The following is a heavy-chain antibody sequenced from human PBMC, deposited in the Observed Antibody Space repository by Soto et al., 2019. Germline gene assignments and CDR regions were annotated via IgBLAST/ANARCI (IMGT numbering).Heavy chain of an antibody. CDR1: GGSFSGYY. V-gene: IGHV4-34*01. J-gene: IGHJ5*02. CDR3: ARRLRGYYDSSGPLGPLRGP. Sequence: SETLSLTCAVYGGSFSGYYWSWIRQPPGKGLEWIGEINHSGSTNYNPSLKSRVTISVDTSKNQFSLKLSSVTAADTAVYYCARRLRGYYDSSGPLGPLRGPWGQGTLVTVSS. CDR2: INHSGST. D-gene: IGHD3-22*01.